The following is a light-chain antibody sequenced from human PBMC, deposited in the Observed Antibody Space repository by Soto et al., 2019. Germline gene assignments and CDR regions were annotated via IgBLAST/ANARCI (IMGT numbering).Light chain of an antibody. J-gene: IGKJ1*01. V-gene: IGKV3-20*01. Sequence: IVLTQSPGTLFLSPGETATLSCRASQTVSSTYLAWYQHKPGRAPRLLIDGASSRAAGIPDRFSGSGSGTDFTLTISRLEPEDLAVYYCQQYDYLVTFGQGTKVEIK. CDR3: QQYDYLVT. CDR2: GAS. CDR1: QTVSSTY.